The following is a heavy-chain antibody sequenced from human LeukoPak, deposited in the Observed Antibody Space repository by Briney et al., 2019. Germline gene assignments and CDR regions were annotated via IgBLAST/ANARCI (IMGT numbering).Heavy chain of an antibody. CDR2: FHSSGST. V-gene: IGHV4-4*07. J-gene: IGHJ6*03. D-gene: IGHD3-10*01. CDR3: ARNVGRELLSTYYYYMDV. Sequence: PSETLSLTCTVSGGSVSTYYWSWCRQPAGRGLEWIGRFHSSGSTNYNPSLKSRVTMSVDTSKNQVSLKLSSVTAADTAVYYCARNVGRELLSTYYYYMDVWGKGTTVTVSS. CDR1: GGSVSTYY.